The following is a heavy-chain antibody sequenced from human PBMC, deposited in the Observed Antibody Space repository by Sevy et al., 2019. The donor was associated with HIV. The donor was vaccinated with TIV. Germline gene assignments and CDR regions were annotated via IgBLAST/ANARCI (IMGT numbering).Heavy chain of an antibody. Sequence: GGSLRLSCAASGFTFSSYGMHWVRQAPGKGLEWVAVIWYDGSNKYYADSVKGRFTISRENSKNTLYLQMNSLRAEDTAVYYCAKEPYRFGGPHLLYYFDYWGQGTLVTVSS. J-gene: IGHJ4*02. CDR1: GFTFSSYG. V-gene: IGHV3-33*06. CDR3: AKEPYRFGGPHLLYYFDY. D-gene: IGHD3-16*01. CDR2: IWYDGSNK.